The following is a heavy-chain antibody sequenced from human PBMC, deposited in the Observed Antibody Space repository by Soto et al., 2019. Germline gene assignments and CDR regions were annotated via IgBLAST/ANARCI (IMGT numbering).Heavy chain of an antibody. CDR2: ISAYNGNT. V-gene: IGHV1-18*01. Sequence: QVQLVQSGAEVKKSGASVKVSCKASGYSFTSYGISWVRQAPGQGLEWMGWISAYNGNTKNAQKLQGRVTMTTDTSTSTAYMELRSLRSDDTAVYYCARGGYCSGGSCYDTDFYYGMDVWGQGTTVTVSS. CDR1: GYSFTSYG. CDR3: ARGGYCSGGSCYDTDFYYGMDV. J-gene: IGHJ6*02. D-gene: IGHD2-15*01.